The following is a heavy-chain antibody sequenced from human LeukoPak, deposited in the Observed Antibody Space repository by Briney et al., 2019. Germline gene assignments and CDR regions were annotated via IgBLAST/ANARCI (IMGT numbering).Heavy chain of an antibody. CDR2: IYYSGST. J-gene: IGHJ4*02. Sequence: SETLSLTCTVSGGSISSYYWSWIRQPPGKGLEWIGYIYYSGSTNYNPSLKSRVTISVDTSKNQFSLKLSSVTAADTAVYYCARAPLGLWFGESTHFDYWGQGTLATVSS. V-gene: IGHV4-59*01. CDR1: GGSISSYY. D-gene: IGHD3-10*01. CDR3: ARAPLGLWFGESTHFDY.